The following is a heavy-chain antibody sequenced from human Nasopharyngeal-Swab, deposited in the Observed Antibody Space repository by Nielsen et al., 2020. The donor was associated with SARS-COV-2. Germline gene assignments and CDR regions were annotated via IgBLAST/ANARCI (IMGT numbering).Heavy chain of an antibody. J-gene: IGHJ4*02. CDR3: ARDLEGIFDH. V-gene: IGHV3-21*01. Sequence: VRQAPGKGLEWVSSTSSRSGDLSYTDSVKGRFSISRDNAKNSLYLQMNSLRVEDTAVYYCARDLEGIFDHWGQGALVTVSS. D-gene: IGHD6-13*01. CDR2: TSSRSGDL.